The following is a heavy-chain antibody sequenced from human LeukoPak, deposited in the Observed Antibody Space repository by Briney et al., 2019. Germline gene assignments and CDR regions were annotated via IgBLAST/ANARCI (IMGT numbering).Heavy chain of an antibody. D-gene: IGHD6-19*01. V-gene: IGHV3-74*01. CDR3: ATKQWLAPPPDS. CDR1: GLTFSKYW. Sequence: TGGSLRLSCAASGLTFSKYWMLWVRQAPGKGLESVSRINTDGTVTTYADSVKGRFTVSRDNADNTMFLQMNSVRDEDTAVYYCATKQWLAPPPDSWGQGTPVTVSS. CDR2: INTDGTVT. J-gene: IGHJ4*02.